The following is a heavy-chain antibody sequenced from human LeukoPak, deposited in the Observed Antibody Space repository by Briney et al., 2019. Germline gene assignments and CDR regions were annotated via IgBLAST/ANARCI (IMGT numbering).Heavy chain of an antibody. Sequence: ASVKDSRVAPVYTPTSYGISTVRQAPGRGLEWMGWLSASDGNTNYAQKLQGRVTMTTDTSTSTVYMELRSLRSDDTAVYYCAKTRNHAFDIWGQGTMVTVSS. J-gene: IGHJ3*02. CDR1: VYTPTSYG. CDR3: AKTRNHAFDI. D-gene: IGHD1-14*01. V-gene: IGHV1-18*01. CDR2: LSASDGNT.